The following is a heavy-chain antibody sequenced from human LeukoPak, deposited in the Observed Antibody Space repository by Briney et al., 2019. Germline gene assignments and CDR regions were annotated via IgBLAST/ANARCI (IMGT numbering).Heavy chain of an antibody. Sequence: PSETLSLTCAVYGGPFSGYYWSWIRQPPGKGLEWIGEINHSGSTIYNPSLKSRATISVDKSKNQFSLKLSSVTAADTAVYYCARGGSGSSSWYRLYNWFDPWGQGTLVSVSS. D-gene: IGHD6-13*01. CDR1: GGPFSGYY. J-gene: IGHJ5*02. V-gene: IGHV4-34*01. CDR2: INHSGST. CDR3: ARGGSGSSSWYRLYNWFDP.